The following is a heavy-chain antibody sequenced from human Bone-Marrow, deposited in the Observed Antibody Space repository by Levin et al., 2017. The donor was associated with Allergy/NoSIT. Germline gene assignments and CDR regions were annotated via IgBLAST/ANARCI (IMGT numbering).Heavy chain of an antibody. CDR1: GGSITTDDYY. D-gene: IGHD1-26*01. CDR3: ASWKHVPLLRNYYYLMDV. J-gene: IGHJ6*02. Sequence: SETLSLTCTVSGGSITTDDYYWSWIRQPPGKGLEWIGYISYSGFMYYNPSVKGRITVSRDTSQNLFSLKLTSVNAADTAVYYCASWKHVPLLRNYYYLMDVWGQGTTVIVSS. V-gene: IGHV4-30-4*01. CDR2: ISYSGFM.